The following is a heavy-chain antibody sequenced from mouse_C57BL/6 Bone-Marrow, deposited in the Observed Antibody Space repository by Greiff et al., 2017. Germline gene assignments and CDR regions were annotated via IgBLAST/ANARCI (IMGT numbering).Heavy chain of an antibody. J-gene: IGHJ3*01. CDR1: GYTFTSYG. V-gene: IGHV1-81*01. CDR2: IYPRSGNT. CDR3: ARTPFITTVVPFAY. Sequence: VQLQQSGAELARPGASVKLSCKASGYTFTSYGISWVKQRTGQGLEWIGEIYPRSGNTYYNEKFTGKATLTADKSSSTAYMELRSLTAEDSAVYFCARTPFITTVVPFAYWGQGTLVTVSA. D-gene: IGHD1-1*01.